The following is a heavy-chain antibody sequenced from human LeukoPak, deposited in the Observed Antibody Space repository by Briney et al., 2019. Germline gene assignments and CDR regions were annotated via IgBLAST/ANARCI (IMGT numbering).Heavy chain of an antibody. D-gene: IGHD2-15*01. CDR2: ISSTSGSI. Sequence: GGSLRLSCAASGFTFSDYNMNWVRQAPGKGLEWISYISSTSGSIHYADSVKGRFTISRDNAKNSLFLQMNSLRAEDTAVYYCARDLVVRPGDGGKFDPWGQGTRVTVSS. CDR3: ARDLVVRPGDGGKFDP. J-gene: IGHJ5*02. V-gene: IGHV3-48*04. CDR1: GFTFSDYN.